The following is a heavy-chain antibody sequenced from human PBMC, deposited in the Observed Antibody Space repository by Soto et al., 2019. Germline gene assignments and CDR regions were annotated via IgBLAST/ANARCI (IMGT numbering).Heavy chain of an antibody. J-gene: IGHJ3*02. CDR1: GGSISSGGYS. Sequence: QLQLQESGSGLVKPSQTLSLTCAVSGGSISSGGYSWSWIRQPPGKGLEWIGYIYHSGSTYYNPSLKSRVTISVDRSKNKFSLKLSSVTAADTAVYYCAGAHGSGWGAFDIWGQGTMVTVSS. CDR2: IYHSGST. D-gene: IGHD3-10*01. CDR3: AGAHGSGWGAFDI. V-gene: IGHV4-30-2*01.